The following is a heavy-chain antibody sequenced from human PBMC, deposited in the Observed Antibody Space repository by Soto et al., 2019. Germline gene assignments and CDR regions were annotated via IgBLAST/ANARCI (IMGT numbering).Heavy chain of an antibody. Sequence: GGSLRLSCAASGFTFSSYAMHWVRQAPGKGLEYVSAINSNGGSTYYANSVKGRFTISRDNSKNTLYLQMGSLRPEGMAVYYCAGSLGSSPHYYYYYMDVWGKGTTVTVSS. CDR3: AGSLGSSPHYYYYYMDV. D-gene: IGHD1-26*01. CDR1: GFTFSSYA. J-gene: IGHJ6*03. V-gene: IGHV3-64*01. CDR2: INSNGGST.